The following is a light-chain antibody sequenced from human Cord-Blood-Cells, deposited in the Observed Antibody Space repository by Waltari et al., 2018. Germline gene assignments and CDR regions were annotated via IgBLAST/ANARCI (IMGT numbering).Light chain of an antibody. V-gene: IGKV1-39*01. J-gene: IGKJ2*01. Sequence: DIQMTQSPSSLSASVGDRVTITCRASQSISSYLNWYQQKPGKAPKLRIYAASSLQSGVPSSFSGSGSGTDFTLTISSLQPEDFATYYCQQSYSTPYTFGQGTKLEIK. CDR3: QQSYSTPYT. CDR2: AAS. CDR1: QSISSY.